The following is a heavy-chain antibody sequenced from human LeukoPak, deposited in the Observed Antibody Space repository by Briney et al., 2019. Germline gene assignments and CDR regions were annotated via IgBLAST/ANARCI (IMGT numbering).Heavy chain of an antibody. CDR3: ARNFYGFNWFDP. J-gene: IGHJ5*02. Sequence: SETLSLTCNVSGGSISSYYWSWIRQPAGKGLEWIGRIYTSGSTNYNPSLKSRVTISVDTSKNQFSLKLSSVTAADTAVYYCARNFYGFNWFDPWGQGTLVTVSS. CDR2: IYTSGST. V-gene: IGHV4-4*07. D-gene: IGHD3-3*01. CDR1: GGSISSYY.